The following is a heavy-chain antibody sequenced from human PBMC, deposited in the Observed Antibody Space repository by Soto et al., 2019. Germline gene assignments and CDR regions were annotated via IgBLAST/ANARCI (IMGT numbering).Heavy chain of an antibody. Sequence: GASVKVSCKASGYTFTSSDINWVRQATGQGLEWMGWMNPNSGNTGYAQKFQGRVTMTRNTSISTAYMELSSLRSEDTAVYYCARLGCGGGSCYYYYYYMDVWGKGTTVTVSS. CDR1: GYTFTSSD. J-gene: IGHJ6*03. CDR3: ARLGCGGGSCYYYYYYMDV. V-gene: IGHV1-8*01. D-gene: IGHD2-15*01. CDR2: MNPNSGNT.